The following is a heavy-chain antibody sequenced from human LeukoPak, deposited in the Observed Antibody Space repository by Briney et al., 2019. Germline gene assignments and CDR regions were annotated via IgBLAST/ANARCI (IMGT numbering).Heavy chain of an antibody. J-gene: IGHJ4*02. Sequence: ASVKVSCKASGFTFTGYYFHWVRQAPGQGPEWMGWINPNSGGTKYVQKLQGRVTMTRDTSISTAYLELSSLRSDDTAVYYCTRDSGDIVDYFDYWGQGTLVIVSS. D-gene: IGHD5-12*01. CDR3: TRDSGDIVDYFDY. CDR2: INPNSGGT. CDR1: GFTFTGYY. V-gene: IGHV1-2*02.